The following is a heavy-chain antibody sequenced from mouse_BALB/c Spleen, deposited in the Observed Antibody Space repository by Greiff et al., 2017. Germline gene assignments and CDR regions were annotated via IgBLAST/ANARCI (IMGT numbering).Heavy chain of an antibody. CDR3: ARDRDYGYFDY. Sequence: EVNVVESGGGLVQPGGSLKLSCAASGFTFSSYGMSWVRQTPDKRLELVATINSNGGSTYYPDSVKGRFTISRDNAKNTLYLQMSSLKSEDTAMYYCARDRDYGYFDYWGQGTTLTVSS. J-gene: IGHJ2*01. V-gene: IGHV5-6-3*01. CDR1: GFTFSSYG. CDR2: INSNGGST. D-gene: IGHD2-4*01.